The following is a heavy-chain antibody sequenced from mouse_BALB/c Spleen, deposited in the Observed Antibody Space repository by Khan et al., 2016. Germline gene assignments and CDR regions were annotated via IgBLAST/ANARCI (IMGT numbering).Heavy chain of an antibody. CDR2: INTHTGEP. CDR1: GYTFRNYG. J-gene: IGHJ4*01. D-gene: IGHD3-1*01. Sequence: QIQLVQSGPELKKPGETVKISCKASGYTFRNYGMKWVKQAPGKGLKWMGWINTHTGEPTYADDFKGRFVFSLDTSASTAYLQIKDVKYEDTATYFCARRGLYALDYWGQGTSVTVSS. CDR3: ARRGLYALDY. V-gene: IGHV9-3-1*01.